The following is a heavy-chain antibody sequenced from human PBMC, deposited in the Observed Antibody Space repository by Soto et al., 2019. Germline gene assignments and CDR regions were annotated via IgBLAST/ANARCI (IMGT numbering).Heavy chain of an antibody. CDR2: VRSDGDTT. D-gene: IGHD1-26*01. J-gene: IGHJ4*02. CDR3: AKGKGVGATPDGANC. V-gene: IGHV3-23*01. CDR1: GFTFSRYG. Sequence: EVQVLESGGGLVQPGGSLRLPCAASGFTFSRYGMNWVRQAPGKGLEWVSGVRSDGDTTYNADSVKGRFTVSRDNFKNTVDLQMNSLRVEDTAVYYCAKGKGVGATPDGANCWGQGTLVTVSS.